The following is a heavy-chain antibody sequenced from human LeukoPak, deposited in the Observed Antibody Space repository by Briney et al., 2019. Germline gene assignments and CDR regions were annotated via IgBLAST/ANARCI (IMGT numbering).Heavy chain of an antibody. CDR3: VKGEAFSGSNFDY. CDR1: GFTLATYA. V-gene: IGHV3-23*01. Sequence: GVSLTLSCAASGFTLATYAMGWVRQAPGTGLAGVSTVAGRGRSTYDARSVKGRLTISRDNYKNTLYLHMNSLRAEDTAVYYCVKGEAFSGSNFDYWGQGTLVTVSS. CDR2: VAGRGRST. J-gene: IGHJ4*02. D-gene: IGHD1-26*01.